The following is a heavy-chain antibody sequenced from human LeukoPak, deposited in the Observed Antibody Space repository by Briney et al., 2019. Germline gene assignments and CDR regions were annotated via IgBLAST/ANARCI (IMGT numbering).Heavy chain of an antibody. CDR3: ARISSDWCSDY. V-gene: IGHV4-39*01. CDR1: GGSISSSSYY. CDR2: IYYSGST. J-gene: IGHJ4*02. D-gene: IGHD6-19*01. Sequence: SETLSLTCTVSGGSISSSSYYWGWIRQPPGKGLEWIGSIYYSGSTYYNPSLKSRVTISVDTSKNQFSLKLSSVTAADTAVYYCARISSDWCSDYWGQGTLVTVSS.